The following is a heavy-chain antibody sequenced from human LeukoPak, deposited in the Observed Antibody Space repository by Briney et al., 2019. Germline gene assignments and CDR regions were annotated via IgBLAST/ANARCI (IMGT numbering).Heavy chain of an antibody. CDR1: GFTFKSYA. V-gene: IGHV3-30-3*01. CDR2: ISYDENNK. J-gene: IGHJ3*02. CDR3: AKAGDGPQFGAFDI. Sequence: GGSLRLSCAASGFTFKSYAMHWVRQAPGKGLEWVSVISYDENNKYHADSVKGRFTISRDNSRNTLYLQMNSLRAEDTAVYYCAKAGDGPQFGAFDIWGQGTMVTVSS. D-gene: IGHD5-24*01.